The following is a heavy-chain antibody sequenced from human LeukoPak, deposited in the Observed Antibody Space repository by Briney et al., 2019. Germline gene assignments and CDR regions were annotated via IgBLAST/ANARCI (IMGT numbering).Heavy chain of an antibody. CDR2: ISSSGSTI. CDR1: GFTFSSYE. CDR3: AGAYNAYDPFDY. V-gene: IGHV3-48*03. Sequence: QPGGSLRLSCAASGFTFSSYEMNWVRQAPGKGLEWVSYISSSGSTIYYADSVKGRFTISRDNAKNTVHLQMNSLRVEDTAIYFCAGAYNAYDPFDYWGQGILVTVSS. J-gene: IGHJ4*02. D-gene: IGHD5-12*01.